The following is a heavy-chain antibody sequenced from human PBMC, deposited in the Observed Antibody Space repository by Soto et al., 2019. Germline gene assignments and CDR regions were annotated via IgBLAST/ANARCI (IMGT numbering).Heavy chain of an antibody. D-gene: IGHD2-2*01. V-gene: IGHV3-7*01. CDR1: GFTISTYW. J-gene: IGHJ1*01. CDR3: ASDIVLVPVVMPAEYFRH. Sequence: PGGSLRLSCAASGFTISTYWMSWVRQAPGKGLEWVANIKQDGSEKYYVDSVKGRFTISRDNAKNSLYLQMNSLRAEDTAVYYCASDIVLVPVVMPAEYFRHWGQGTLVTVSS. CDR2: IKQDGSEK.